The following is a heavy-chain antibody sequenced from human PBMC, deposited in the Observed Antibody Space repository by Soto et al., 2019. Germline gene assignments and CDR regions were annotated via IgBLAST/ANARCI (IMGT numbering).Heavy chain of an antibody. Sequence: ASVKVSCKASGYTFTSYYMHWVRQAPGQGLEWMGIINPSGGGTSYAQKFQGRVTMTRDTSTSTVYMELSSLRSEDTAVYYCARGGDILTGYYVRYPFDYWGQGTLVTVSS. CDR3: ARGGDILTGYYVRYPFDY. CDR1: GYTFTSYY. V-gene: IGHV1-46*03. CDR2: INPSGGGT. J-gene: IGHJ4*02. D-gene: IGHD3-9*01.